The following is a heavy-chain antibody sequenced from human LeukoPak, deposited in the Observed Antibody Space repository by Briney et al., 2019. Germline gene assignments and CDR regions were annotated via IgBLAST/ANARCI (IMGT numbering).Heavy chain of an antibody. CDR3: ARTRRLVDYYYYMDV. J-gene: IGHJ6*03. Sequence: ASVKVSCKASGYTFTGYYMHWVRQAPGQGLEWMGRINPNSGGTNYAQKFQGRVTMTRDTSISTAYMELSRLRSDDTAVYYCARTRRLVDYYYYMDVWGKGTTVTASS. V-gene: IGHV1-2*06. D-gene: IGHD2-2*01. CDR1: GYTFTGYY. CDR2: INPNSGGT.